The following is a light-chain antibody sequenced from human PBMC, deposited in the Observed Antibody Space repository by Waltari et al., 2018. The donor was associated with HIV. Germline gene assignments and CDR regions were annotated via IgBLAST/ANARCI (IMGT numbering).Light chain of an antibody. CDR3: QSYDSTNRV. Sequence: NFMLTQPHSVSESPGKTVTISCTRSSGSIASNHVQWYQQRPGSAPTTVIYEDKQRPSGVPDRFSGSIDSSSNSASLTISGLKTEDEADYYCQSYDSTNRVFGGGTKLTVL. V-gene: IGLV6-57*03. CDR1: SGSIASNH. J-gene: IGLJ3*02. CDR2: EDK.